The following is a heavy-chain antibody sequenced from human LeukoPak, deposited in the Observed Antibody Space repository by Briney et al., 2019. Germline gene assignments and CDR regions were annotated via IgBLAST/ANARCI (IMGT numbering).Heavy chain of an antibody. CDR1: GGSISSYY. J-gene: IGHJ5*02. CDR3: ARGSPEGYCSSTSCYRGVWLDP. V-gene: IGHV4-59*01. CDR2: IYYSGST. Sequence: PSETLSLTCTVSGGSISSYYWSWIRQPPGKGMEWIGYIYYSGSTNYNPSLKSRVTISVDTSKNQFSLKLSSVTAADTAVYYCARGSPEGYCSSTSCYRGVWLDPWGQGTLVTVSS. D-gene: IGHD2-2*01.